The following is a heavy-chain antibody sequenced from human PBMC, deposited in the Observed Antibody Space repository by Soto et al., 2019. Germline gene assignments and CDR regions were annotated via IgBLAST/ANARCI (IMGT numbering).Heavy chain of an antibody. V-gene: IGHV6-1*01. Sequence: SETLSLTCAISGDSVSSNSAAWNWIRQSPSRGLEWLGRTYYRSKWYNDYAVSVKSRITINPDTSKNQFSLQLNSVTPEDTAVYYCARDRGYYYDSSGYYYDYWGQGTLVTVSS. J-gene: IGHJ4*02. CDR1: GDSVSSNSAA. CDR2: TYYRSKWYN. D-gene: IGHD3-22*01. CDR3: ARDRGYYYDSSGYYYDY.